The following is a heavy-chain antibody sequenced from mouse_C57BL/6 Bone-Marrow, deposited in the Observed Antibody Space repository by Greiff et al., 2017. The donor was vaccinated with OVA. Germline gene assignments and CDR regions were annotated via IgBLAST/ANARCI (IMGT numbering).Heavy chain of an antibody. CDR3: ARSGHYCDSRVDY. CDR2: IYPGSGST. V-gene: IGHV1-55*01. Sequence: QVQLKESGAELVKPGASVKLSCTASGYTFTSYWITWVKQRPGQGLEWIGDIYPGSGSTNYNEKFKSKATLTVDTSSSTAYMQLSSLTSEDAAVYYCARSGHYCDSRVDYWGQGTTLTVSS. CDR1: GYTFTSYW. D-gene: IGHD1-1*01. J-gene: IGHJ2*01.